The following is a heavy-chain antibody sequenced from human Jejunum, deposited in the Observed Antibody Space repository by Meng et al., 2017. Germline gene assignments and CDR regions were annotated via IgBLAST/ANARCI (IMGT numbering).Heavy chain of an antibody. J-gene: IGHJ6*02. Sequence: GESLKISCVASGFTFSSYAMHWVRQAPGKGLEWVAVILYDGSYKSYADSVKGRFTISRDNSKNTLYLQMNSLRAEDTDVYYCARDGVRRTWHVPANYYYGMDVWGQGTTVTVSS. CDR1: GFTFSSYA. CDR2: ILYDGSYK. V-gene: IGHV3-30*01. CDR3: ARDGVRRTWHVPANYYYGMDV. D-gene: IGHD2-15*01.